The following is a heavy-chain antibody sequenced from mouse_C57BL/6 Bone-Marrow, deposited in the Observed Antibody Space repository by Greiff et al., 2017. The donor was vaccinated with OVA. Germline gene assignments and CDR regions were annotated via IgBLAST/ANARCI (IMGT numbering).Heavy chain of an antibody. J-gene: IGHJ3*01. D-gene: IGHD1-1*01. CDR2: ISSGSSTI. Sequence: EVMLVESGGGLVKPGGSLKLSCAASGFTFSDFGMHWVRQAPEKGLEWVAYISSGSSTIYYADTVKGRFTISRDNAKNTLFLQMTSLRSEDTAMYYCANYDLAWFAYWGQGTLVTVSA. CDR1: GFTFSDFG. CDR3: ANYDLAWFAY. V-gene: IGHV5-17*01.